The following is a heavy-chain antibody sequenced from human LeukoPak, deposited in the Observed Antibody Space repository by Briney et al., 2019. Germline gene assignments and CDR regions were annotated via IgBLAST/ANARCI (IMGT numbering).Heavy chain of an antibody. V-gene: IGHV1-18*01. Sequence: ASVKVSCKASGYTFTSYGISWVRQAPGQGLEWMGWISAYNGNTNYAQKLQGRVTMTTDTSTSTAYMELRSLRSDDTAVYYCARDIWYGSGWDPFYFDYWGQGTLVTVSS. D-gene: IGHD6-19*01. J-gene: IGHJ4*02. CDR3: ARDIWYGSGWDPFYFDY. CDR2: ISAYNGNT. CDR1: GYTFTSYG.